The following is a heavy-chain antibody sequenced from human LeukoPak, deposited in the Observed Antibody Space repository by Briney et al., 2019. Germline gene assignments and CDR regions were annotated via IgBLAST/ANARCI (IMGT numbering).Heavy chain of an antibody. Sequence: ASVKVSCKASGYTFTSYGISWVRQAPGQGLEWMGWISAYNGNTNYAQKLQGRVTMTTDTSTSTAYMELSRLRSDDTAVYYCARDDSSLPSDAYDIWGQGTMVTVSS. V-gene: IGHV1-18*01. CDR2: ISAYNGNT. D-gene: IGHD6-13*01. CDR3: ARDDSSLPSDAYDI. J-gene: IGHJ3*02. CDR1: GYTFTSYG.